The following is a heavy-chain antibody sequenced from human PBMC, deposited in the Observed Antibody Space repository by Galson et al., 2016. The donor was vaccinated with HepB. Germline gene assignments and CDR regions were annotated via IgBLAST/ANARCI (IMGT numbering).Heavy chain of an antibody. CDR2: IDWENDH. V-gene: IGHV2-70*01. CDR3: ARTPGVLQGVIGWFDS. Sequence: PALVTPTQTLTLTCTFSGFSLSTRGMCVSWIRQPPGKALEWLALIDWENDHYYSTSLKTRLTISKDASKNQVVLTMTNIDPVDTATYYCARTPGVLQGVIGWFDSWVQGTLVTGSS. CDR1: GFSLSTRGMC. D-gene: IGHD3-10*01. J-gene: IGHJ5*01.